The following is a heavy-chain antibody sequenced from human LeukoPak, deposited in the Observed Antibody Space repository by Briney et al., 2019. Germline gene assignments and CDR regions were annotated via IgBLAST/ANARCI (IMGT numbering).Heavy chain of an antibody. CDR1: GGSFSGYY. Sequence: PSETLSLTCAVYGGSFSGYYWSWIRQPPGKGLEWIGEINHSGSTNYNPSLKSRVTISVDTSKNQFSLKLSSVTAADTAVYYCARQLRYFDWLLFSVNWFDLWGQGTLVTVSS. D-gene: IGHD3-9*01. J-gene: IGHJ5*02. V-gene: IGHV4-34*01. CDR3: ARQLRYFDWLLFSVNWFDL. CDR2: INHSGST.